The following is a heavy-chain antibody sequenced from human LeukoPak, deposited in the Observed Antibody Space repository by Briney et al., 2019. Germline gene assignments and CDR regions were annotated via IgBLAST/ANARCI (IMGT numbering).Heavy chain of an antibody. CDR2: ISYDGSNK. V-gene: IGHV3-30*04. J-gene: IGHJ4*02. Sequence: HSGGSLRLSCAASGFTLSSYAMHWVRQAPGKGLEWVAVISYDGSNKYYADSVKGRFTISRDNSKNTLFLQMNSLRAEDTSVYHCAKGLSSGYSGSDYWGQGTLVTVSS. CDR1: GFTLSSYA. D-gene: IGHD3-22*01. CDR3: AKGLSSGYSGSDY.